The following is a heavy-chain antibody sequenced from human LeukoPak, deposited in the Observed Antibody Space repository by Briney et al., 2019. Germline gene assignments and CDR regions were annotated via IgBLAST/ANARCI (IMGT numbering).Heavy chain of an antibody. CDR3: ASPGGNSDDGAFDI. D-gene: IGHD4-23*01. Sequence: GGSLRLSCAASGFTFSNYAMSWVRQAPGKGLEWVSTISAGGGSTNYADSVKGRFTISRDNSKNTLFLQMNSLRAEDTAVYYCASPGGNSDDGAFDIWGQGTMVTVSS. V-gene: IGHV3-23*01. J-gene: IGHJ3*02. CDR1: GFTFSNYA. CDR2: ISAGGGST.